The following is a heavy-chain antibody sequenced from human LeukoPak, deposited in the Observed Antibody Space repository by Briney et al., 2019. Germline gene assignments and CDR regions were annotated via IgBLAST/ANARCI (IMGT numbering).Heavy chain of an antibody. J-gene: IGHJ4*02. CDR2: IYYSGST. V-gene: IGHV4-59*01. CDR1: GGSITTYY. D-gene: IGHD5-24*01. CDR3: ARARDGYTALWLD. Sequence: SETLSLTCTVSGGSITTYYWSWIRQPPGKGLEWIGYIYYSGSTNYNPSLKCRVTISIDTSKKQFSLKLRSVTAADTAVYFCARARDGYTALWLDWGQGTLVTVSS.